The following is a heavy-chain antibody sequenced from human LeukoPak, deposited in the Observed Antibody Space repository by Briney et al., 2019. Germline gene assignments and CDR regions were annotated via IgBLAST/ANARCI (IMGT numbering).Heavy chain of an antibody. CDR1: GYTFTSYY. J-gene: IGHJ4*02. D-gene: IGHD4-11*01. V-gene: IGHV1-2*02. Sequence: ASVKVSCKASGYTFTSYYMHWVRQAPGQGLEWMGWINPNSGGTNYAQKFQGRVTMTRDTSISTAYMELSRLRSDDTAVYYCARVTTRRLDVFDYWGQGTLVTVSS. CDR2: INPNSGGT. CDR3: ARVTTRRLDVFDY.